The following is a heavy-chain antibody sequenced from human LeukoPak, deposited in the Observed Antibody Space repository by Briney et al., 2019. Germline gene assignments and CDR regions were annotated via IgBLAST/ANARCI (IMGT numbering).Heavy chain of an antibody. Sequence: GGSLRLSCAASGFTFSSYAMHWVRQAPGKGLEYVSAISSNGGSTYYANSVKGRFTISRDNSKNTLYLQMGSLRSEDTAVYYCARYWFDPWGQGTLVTVSS. CDR1: GFTFSSYA. CDR3: ARYWFDP. CDR2: ISSNGGST. J-gene: IGHJ5*02. V-gene: IGHV3-64*01.